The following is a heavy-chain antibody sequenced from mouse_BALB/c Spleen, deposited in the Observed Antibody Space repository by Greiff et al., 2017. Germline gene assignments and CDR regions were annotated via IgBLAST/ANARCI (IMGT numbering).Heavy chain of an antibody. J-gene: IGHJ3*01. V-gene: IGHV2-9*02. CDR1: GFSLTSYG. CDR2: IWAGGST. D-gene: IGHD2-4*01. Sequence: VKLQESGPGLVAPSQSLSITCTVSGFSLTSYGVHWVRQPPGKGLEWLGVIWAGGSTNYNSALMSRLSISKDNSKSQVFLKMNSLQTDDTAMYYCARDDSLAYWGQGTLVTVSA. CDR3: ARDDSLAY.